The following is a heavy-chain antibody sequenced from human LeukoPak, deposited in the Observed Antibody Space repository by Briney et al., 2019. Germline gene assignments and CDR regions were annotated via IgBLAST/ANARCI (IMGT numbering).Heavy chain of an antibody. Sequence: PGRSLRLSCAASGFTFDDYAMHWVRQAPGKGPEWVSGISWNSGSIGYADSVKGRFTIPRDNAKNSLYLQMNSLRAEDTAIYYCARDEYCSGGNCYPGGYWGQGTLVTVSS. V-gene: IGHV3-9*01. D-gene: IGHD2-15*01. CDR2: ISWNSGSI. CDR3: ARDEYCSGGNCYPGGY. J-gene: IGHJ4*02. CDR1: GFTFDDYA.